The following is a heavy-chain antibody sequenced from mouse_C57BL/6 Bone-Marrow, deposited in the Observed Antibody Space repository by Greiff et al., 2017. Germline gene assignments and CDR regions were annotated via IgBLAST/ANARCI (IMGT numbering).Heavy chain of an antibody. CDR1: GFTFTDYY. V-gene: IGHV7-3*01. CDR3: ARSSSYPYFDY. Sequence: EVQRVESGGGLVQPGGSLSLSCAASGFTFTDYYMSWVRQPPGKALEWLGFIRNKANGYTTEYSASVKGRFTISRDNSQSILYLQMNALRAEDSATYYCARSSSYPYFDYWGQGTTLTVSS. D-gene: IGHD1-1*01. CDR2: IRNKANGYTT. J-gene: IGHJ2*01.